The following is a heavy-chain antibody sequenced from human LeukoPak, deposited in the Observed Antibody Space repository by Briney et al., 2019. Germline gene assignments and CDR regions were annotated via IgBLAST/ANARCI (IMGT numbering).Heavy chain of an antibody. CDR3: AKDRYGSSASFDY. V-gene: IGHV3-7*05. D-gene: IGHD6-13*01. CDR2: VKEDGSEK. CDR1: GFTFSTYW. Sequence: GGSLRLSCAASGFTFSTYWMNWVRQAPGKGLEWVATVKEDGSEKYYMDSVKGRFIIFRDNAKNSLYLQMNSLRAEDTAVYYCAKDRYGSSASFDYWGQGTLVTVSS. J-gene: IGHJ4*02.